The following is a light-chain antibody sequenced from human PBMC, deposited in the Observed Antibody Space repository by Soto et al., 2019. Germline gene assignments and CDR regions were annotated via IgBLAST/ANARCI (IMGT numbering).Light chain of an antibody. Sequence: DIQLTQSPSFLSSSVGDRVTITCRASQGISTYLAWYPQKPGRAPKLLMYIASTWQSGVPSRFRGSYPCTELTLTITSQQPEYCATYYCQQVNSYPLPFGQGTRLEIK. CDR2: IAS. CDR1: QGISTY. V-gene: IGKV1-9*01. CDR3: QQVNSYPLP. J-gene: IGKJ5*01.